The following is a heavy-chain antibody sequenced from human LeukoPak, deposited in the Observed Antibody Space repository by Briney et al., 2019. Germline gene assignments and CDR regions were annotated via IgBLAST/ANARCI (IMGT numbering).Heavy chain of an antibody. CDR1: GGTVSSYA. V-gene: IGHV1-69*04. CDR2: SIPILGIA. D-gene: IGHD1-26*01. Sequence: ASVKVSCKASGGTVSSYAISWVRQAPGQGLEWMGRSIPILGIANYAQKFQGRVTITADKSTSTAYMELSSLRSEDTAVYYCARDRSGWDYYYYYGMDVWGQGTTVTVSS. J-gene: IGHJ6*02. CDR3: ARDRSGWDYYYYYGMDV.